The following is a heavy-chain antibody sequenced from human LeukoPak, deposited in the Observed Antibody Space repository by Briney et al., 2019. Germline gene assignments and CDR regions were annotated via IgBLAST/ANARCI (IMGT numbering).Heavy chain of an antibody. D-gene: IGHD3-22*01. Sequence: PSETLSLTCTVSGGSISSSSYYWGWIRQPPGKGLEWIGSIYYSGSTYYNPSLKSRVTISVDTSKNQFSLKLSSVTAADTAVYYCARQVGGRMIVVDWGQGTLVTVSS. J-gene: IGHJ4*02. CDR1: GGSISSSSYY. CDR2: IYYSGST. V-gene: IGHV4-39*01. CDR3: ARQVGGRMIVVD.